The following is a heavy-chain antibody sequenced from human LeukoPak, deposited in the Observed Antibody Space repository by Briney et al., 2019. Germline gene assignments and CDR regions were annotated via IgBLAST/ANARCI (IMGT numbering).Heavy chain of an antibody. CDR3: ASLRGYSYGPLDY. V-gene: IGHV3-74*01. CDR1: GFTFSSYW. CDR2: INTDGSST. Sequence: PGGSLRLSCAASGFTFSSYWMHWVRHAPGKGLVWVSRINTDGSSTSYADSVEGRFTISRDNAKNTLYLQMNSLRAEDTAVYYCASLRGYSYGPLDYWGQGTLVTVSS. D-gene: IGHD5-18*01. J-gene: IGHJ4*02.